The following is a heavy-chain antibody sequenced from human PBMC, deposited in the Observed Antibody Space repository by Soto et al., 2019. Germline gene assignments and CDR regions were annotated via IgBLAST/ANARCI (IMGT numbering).Heavy chain of an antibody. J-gene: IGHJ6*02. CDR1: GGSISSGGYY. CDR2: IYYSGST. Sequence: PSETLSLTCTVSGGSISSGGYYWSWIRQHPGKGLEWIGYIYYSGSTYYNPSLKSRVTISVDTSKNQFSLKLSSVTAADTAAYYCARDTKYQLLSAFYSYYGMDVWGQGTTVTVSS. D-gene: IGHD2-2*01. CDR3: ARDTKYQLLSAFYSYYGMDV. V-gene: IGHV4-31*03.